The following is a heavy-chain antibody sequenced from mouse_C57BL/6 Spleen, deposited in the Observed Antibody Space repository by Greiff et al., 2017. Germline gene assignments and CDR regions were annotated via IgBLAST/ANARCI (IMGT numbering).Heavy chain of an antibody. CDR3: ARGGRYYFDY. CDR2: ISGGGGNT. J-gene: IGHJ2*01. Sequence: EVQGVESGGGLVKPGGSLKLSCAASGFTFSSYTMSWVRQTPEKRLEWVATISGGGGNTYYPASVKGRFTISRDNAKNTLYLQMSSLRSEDTALYYCARGGRYYFDYWGQGTTLTVSA. V-gene: IGHV5-9*01. CDR1: GFTFSSYT.